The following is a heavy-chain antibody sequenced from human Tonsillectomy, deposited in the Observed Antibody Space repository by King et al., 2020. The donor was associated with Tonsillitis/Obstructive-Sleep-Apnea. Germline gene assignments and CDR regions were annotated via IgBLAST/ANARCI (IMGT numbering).Heavy chain of an antibody. CDR1: GFTFSSYA. J-gene: IGHJ4*02. CDR2: ISGSGGSP. CDR3: AKNHCGGDCYWFDF. D-gene: IGHD2-21*02. Sequence: QLVESGGGLVQPGGSLRLSCAASGFTFSSYAMTWVRQAPGKGLEWVSAISGSGGSPYCADSVKGRFTISRDNSKTTLYLQMNRLRADDTAVYYCAKNHCGGDCYWFDFWGQGTLVTVSS. V-gene: IGHV3-23*04.